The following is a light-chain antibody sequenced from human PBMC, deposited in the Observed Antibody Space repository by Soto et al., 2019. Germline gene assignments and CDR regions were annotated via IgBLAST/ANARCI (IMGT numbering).Light chain of an antibody. CDR3: QQRSNWPFP. V-gene: IGKV3-11*01. CDR2: DAS. Sequence: EIVLTQSPATLSLSPGERATLSCRASQSVSSYLAWYQQKPGQAPRLLIYDASNRATGIPARFSGSGSGTDFTLTISSLETEDLAVYYCQQRSNWPFPFGHGTKVDIK. CDR1: QSVSSY. J-gene: IGKJ3*01.